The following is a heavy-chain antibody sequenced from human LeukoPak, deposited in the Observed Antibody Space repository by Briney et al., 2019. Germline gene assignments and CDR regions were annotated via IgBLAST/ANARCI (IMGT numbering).Heavy chain of an antibody. CDR2: INNSGST. CDR3: ARVQTITRRYSSSPNPTSAFDI. V-gene: IGHV4-34*01. D-gene: IGHD6-6*01. CDR1: GGSFSGYY. J-gene: IGHJ3*02. Sequence: SETLSLTCAVYGGSFSGYYWSWIRQPPGKGLEWIGEINNSGSTNYNPSLKSRVTISVDTSKNQFSLKLSSVTAADTAVYYCARVQTITRRYSSSPNPTSAFDIWGQGTMVTVSS.